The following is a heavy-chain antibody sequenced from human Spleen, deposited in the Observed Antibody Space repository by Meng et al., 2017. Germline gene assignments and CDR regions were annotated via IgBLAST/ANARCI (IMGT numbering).Heavy chain of an antibody. D-gene: IGHD3-10*01. CDR3: ARDGSGSYYTPDWYFDL. Sequence: QGQMVQSGAEVKTPGASVKVSCKASGYTFTDYYIHWVRQAPGQGLEWMGWINPHSGGTNYAQKFQGRLTMTRDTSIRTAYMELSRLRSDDTAVYYCARDGSGSYYTPDWYFDLWGHGTLVTVSS. CDR2: INPHSGGT. V-gene: IGHV1-2*02. CDR1: GYTFTDYY. J-gene: IGHJ2*01.